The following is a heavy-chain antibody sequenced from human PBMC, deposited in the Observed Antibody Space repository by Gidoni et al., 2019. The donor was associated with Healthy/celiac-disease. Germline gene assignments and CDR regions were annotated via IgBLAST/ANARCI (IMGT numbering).Heavy chain of an antibody. Sequence: QVQLVQSGAEVQKPGSSVKVSCKASGGTFSSYAISWVRQAPGQGLEWMGGIIPIFGTANYAQKFQGRVTITADESTSTAYMELSSLRSEDTAVYYCARYPPTLGLLGDAFDIWGQGTMVTVSS. D-gene: IGHD2-21*01. CDR1: GGTFSSYA. CDR3: ARYPPTLGLLGDAFDI. V-gene: IGHV1-69*01. CDR2: IIPIFGTA. J-gene: IGHJ3*02.